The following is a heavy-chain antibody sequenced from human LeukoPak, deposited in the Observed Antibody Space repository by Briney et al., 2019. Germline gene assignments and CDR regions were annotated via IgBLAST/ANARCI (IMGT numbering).Heavy chain of an antibody. CDR2: IYYSGST. Sequence: SETLSLTCTVSGGSISSYYWSWIRQPPGKGLEWIGYIYYSGSTNYNPSLKSRVTISVDTSKNQFSLKLSSVTAADTAVYYCARARFWSGYLYYFDYWGQGTLVTVSS. CDR1: GGSISSYY. J-gene: IGHJ4*02. D-gene: IGHD3-3*01. V-gene: IGHV4-59*01. CDR3: ARARFWSGYLYYFDY.